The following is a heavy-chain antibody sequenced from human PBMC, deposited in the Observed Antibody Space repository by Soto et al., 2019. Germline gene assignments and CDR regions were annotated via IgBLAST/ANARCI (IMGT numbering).Heavy chain of an antibody. CDR2: INHSGST. CDR1: DGSFSAYY. D-gene: IGHD3-10*01. V-gene: IGHV4-34*01. CDR3: ARVSGIYYYGIDV. J-gene: IGHJ6*02. Sequence: PSETLSLTCAVYDGSFSAYYWSWIRQPPGKGLEWIGEINHSGSTNYNPSLKSRVTISVDTSKNQFSLKLSSVTAADTAVYYCARVSGIYYYGIDVWGQGTTVT.